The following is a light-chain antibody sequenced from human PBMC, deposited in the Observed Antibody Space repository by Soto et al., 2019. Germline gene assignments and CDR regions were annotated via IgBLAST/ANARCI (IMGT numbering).Light chain of an antibody. CDR2: HAS. CDR3: QHSNSYPWT. CDR1: QTINNW. Sequence: DIQMTQSPSTLSASIGDRVTITCRASQTINNWLAWYQQKPGKAPNLLIYHASNLETGVPSRFSSSAFGTEFTLTISSLQPDDFATYYCQHSNSYPWTFGQGTKVEIK. V-gene: IGKV1-5*01. J-gene: IGKJ1*01.